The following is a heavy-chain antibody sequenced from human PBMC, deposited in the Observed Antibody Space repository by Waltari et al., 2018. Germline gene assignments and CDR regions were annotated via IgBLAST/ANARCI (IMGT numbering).Heavy chain of an antibody. CDR1: GYTFTGYY. D-gene: IGHD4-4*01. CDR3: ARSSTVTTGYYYYYMDV. J-gene: IGHJ6*03. V-gene: IGHV1-2*06. Sequence: QVQLVQSGAEVKKPGASVKVSCKASGYTFTGYYMHWVRQAPGHGLEWMGRINPNSGGTNYAQKFQGRVTRTRDTSISTAYMELSRLRSDDTAVYYCARSSTVTTGYYYYYMDVWGKGTTVTVSS. CDR2: INPNSGGT.